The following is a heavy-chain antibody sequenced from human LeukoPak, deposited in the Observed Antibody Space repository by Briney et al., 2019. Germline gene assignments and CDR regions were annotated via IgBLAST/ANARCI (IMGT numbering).Heavy chain of an antibody. CDR2: IRYDGSNK. V-gene: IGHV3-30*02. CDR1: GFTFSSYG. Sequence: GGSLRLSCAASGFTFSSYGTHWVRQAPGKGLEWVAFIRYDGSNKYYADSVKGRFTISRDNSKNTLYLQMNSLRAEDTAVYYCAKDQQWLVNFIDYWGQGTLVTVSS. D-gene: IGHD6-19*01. J-gene: IGHJ4*02. CDR3: AKDQQWLVNFIDY.